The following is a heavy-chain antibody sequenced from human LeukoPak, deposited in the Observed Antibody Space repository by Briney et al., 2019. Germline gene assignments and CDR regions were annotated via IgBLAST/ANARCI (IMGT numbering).Heavy chain of an antibody. Sequence: SVKVSCKASGGTFSSYAISWVRQAPGQGLEWMGGIIPIFGTVNYAQKFQGRVTITADKSTSTAYMELSSLRSEDSAVYYCARSLFRFLEWSYRSYYYYYMDVWGKGTTVTVSS. CDR2: IIPIFGTV. CDR1: GGTFSSYA. V-gene: IGHV1-69*06. D-gene: IGHD3-3*01. J-gene: IGHJ6*03. CDR3: ARSLFRFLEWSYRSYYYYYMDV.